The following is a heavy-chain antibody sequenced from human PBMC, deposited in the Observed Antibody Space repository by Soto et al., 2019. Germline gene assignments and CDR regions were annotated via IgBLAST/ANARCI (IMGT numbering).Heavy chain of an antibody. CDR2: INPSGGST. D-gene: IGHD2-15*01. J-gene: IGHJ6*02. V-gene: IGHV1-46*01. CDR3: ARSIGSGDIPFDGIDYYYGMDV. CDR1: GYTFTSYY. Sequence: ASVKVSCKASGYTFTSYYMHWVRQAPGQGLEWMGIINPSGGSTSYAQKFQGRVTMTRDTSTSTVYMELSSLRSEDTAVYYCARSIGSGDIPFDGIDYYYGMDVWGQGTTVTVSS.